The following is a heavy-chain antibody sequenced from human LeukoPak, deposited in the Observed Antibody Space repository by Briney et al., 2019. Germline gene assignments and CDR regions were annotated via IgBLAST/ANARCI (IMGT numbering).Heavy chain of an antibody. V-gene: IGHV7-4-1*02. D-gene: IGHD3-22*01. CDR1: GYTFTSYA. Sequence: ASVKVSCKASGYTFTSYAMNWVRQAPGQGLEWMGWINTNTGNPTYAQGFTGRFVFSLDTSVSTAYLQISSLKAEDTAVYYCARDRRTYYYDSSGYYWSESDAFDIWGQGTMVTVSS. CDR3: ARDRRTYYYDSSGYYWSESDAFDI. CDR2: INTNTGNP. J-gene: IGHJ3*02.